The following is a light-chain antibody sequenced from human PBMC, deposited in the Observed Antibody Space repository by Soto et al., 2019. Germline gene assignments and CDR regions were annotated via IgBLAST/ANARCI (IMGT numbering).Light chain of an antibody. CDR2: DAS. V-gene: IGKV3-15*01. CDR1: QSVSSN. CDR3: QQYNNWPPLT. Sequence: EIVTTQSPATLSVSPGERATLSCRASQSVSSNLAWYQQKPGQAPRLLIYDASTRATGIPARFSGSGSGTEFTLTICSLQSEDFAVYYCQQYNNWPPLTFGGGTKVEIK. J-gene: IGKJ4*01.